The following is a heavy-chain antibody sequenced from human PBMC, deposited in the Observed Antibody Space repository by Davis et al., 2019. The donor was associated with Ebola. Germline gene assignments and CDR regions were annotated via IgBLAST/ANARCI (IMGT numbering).Heavy chain of an antibody. D-gene: IGHD5-18*01. J-gene: IGHJ4*02. V-gene: IGHV4-34*01. CDR2: INHRGST. CDR3: ARGSDFYSYGGDFDY. Sequence: SETLSLTCTISGGSISSYYWSWIRQPPGKGLEWIAQINHRGSTNYIPSLKSRLTISVDTSKNQFSLKLSSVTAADTAVYYCARGSDFYSYGGDFDYWGQGTLVTVSS. CDR1: GGSISSYY.